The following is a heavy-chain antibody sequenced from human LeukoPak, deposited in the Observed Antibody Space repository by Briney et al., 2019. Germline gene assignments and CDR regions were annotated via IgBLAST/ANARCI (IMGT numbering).Heavy chain of an antibody. V-gene: IGHV4-59*01. D-gene: IGHD6-19*01. CDR3: ARVSYSSGWYGVWFDP. CDR2: IYYSGST. J-gene: IGHJ5*02. CDR1: GGSISSYY. Sequence: SETLSLTCTVSGGSISSYYWSWIRQPPGKGLEWLGYIYYSGSTNYNPSLKSRVTISVDTSENQFSLKLSSVTAADTAVYYCARVSYSSGWYGVWFDPWGQGTLVTVSS.